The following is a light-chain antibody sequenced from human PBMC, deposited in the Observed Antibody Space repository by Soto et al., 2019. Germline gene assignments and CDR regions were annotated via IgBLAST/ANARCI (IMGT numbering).Light chain of an antibody. CDR3: SSYTTSSTVV. V-gene: IGLV2-14*03. Sequence: LTQPASVFGSPGQSITFSCTGTSSDVGGYNFVSWYQQHPGKAPKRMIYEVSSRPSGVSNRFSGSKSGNTASLTISGLQPEDEADYYCSSYTTSSTVVFGTGTKVTVL. CDR2: EVS. CDR1: SSDVGGYNF. J-gene: IGLJ1*01.